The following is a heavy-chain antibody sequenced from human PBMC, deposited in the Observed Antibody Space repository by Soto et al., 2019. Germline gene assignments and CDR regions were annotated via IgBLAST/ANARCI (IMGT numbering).Heavy chain of an antibody. J-gene: IGHJ4*02. D-gene: IGHD1-1*01. CDR2: TSYDGNNE. V-gene: IGHV3-30*18. CDR3: AKDKGVFNWATSYFDY. CDR1: GFTFSSYA. Sequence: PGWSLRLSCAASGFTFSSYAMHWVRQAPGKGLEWVALTSYDGNNEYYTDSVKGRFTISRDNSKNTLFLQMNSPRPEDTAVYYCAKDKGVFNWATSYFDYWGQGALVTVSS.